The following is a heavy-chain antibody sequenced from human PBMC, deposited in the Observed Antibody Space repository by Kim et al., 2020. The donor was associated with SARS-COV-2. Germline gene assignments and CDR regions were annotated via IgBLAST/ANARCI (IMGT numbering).Heavy chain of an antibody. CDR2: IIPIFGTA. V-gene: IGHV1-69*13. CDR3: ARGQPSLRRRGTGRWFMDV. J-gene: IGHJ6*02. CDR1: GGTFSSYA. Sequence: SVKVSCKASGGTFSSYAISWVRQAPGQGLEWMGGIIPIFGTANYAQKFPGRVTITADESTSTAYMELSSLRSEDTAVYYCARGQPSLRRRGTGRWFMDVWGQGTTVTVSS. D-gene: IGHD3-16*01.